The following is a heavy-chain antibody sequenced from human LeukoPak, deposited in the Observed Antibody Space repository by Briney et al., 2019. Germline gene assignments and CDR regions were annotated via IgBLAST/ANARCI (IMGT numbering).Heavy chain of an antibody. CDR1: GGTFSSYA. J-gene: IGHJ4*02. CDR2: IIPIFGTA. D-gene: IGHD2-15*01. CDR3: ASPRGYCSGGSCYYHFDY. V-gene: IGHV1-69*13. Sequence: SVKVSCTASGGTFSSYAISWVRQAPGQGLEWMGGIIPIFGTANYAQKFQGRVTITADESTSTAYMELSSLRSEDTAVYYCASPRGYCSGGSCYYHFDYWGQGTLVTVSS.